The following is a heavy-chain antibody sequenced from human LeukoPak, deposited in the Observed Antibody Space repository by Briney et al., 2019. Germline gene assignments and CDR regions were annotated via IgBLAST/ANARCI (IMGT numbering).Heavy chain of an antibody. Sequence: ASVKVSCKASGGTFSSYAISWVRQAPGQGLEWMGGIIPIFGTANYAQKFQGRVTITTDESTSTAYMELGSLRSEDTAVYYCATPKASGSYGESGYDYWGQGTLVTVSS. D-gene: IGHD1-26*01. CDR2: IIPIFGTA. V-gene: IGHV1-69*05. J-gene: IGHJ4*02. CDR3: ATPKASGSYGESGYDY. CDR1: GGTFSSYA.